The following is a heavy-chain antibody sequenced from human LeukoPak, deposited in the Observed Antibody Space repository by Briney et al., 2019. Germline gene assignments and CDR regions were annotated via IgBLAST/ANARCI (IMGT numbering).Heavy chain of an antibody. CDR1: GFIFSGSA. CDR3: TRQIGDGYNLIDY. J-gene: IGHJ4*02. V-gene: IGHV3-73*01. D-gene: IGHD5-24*01. Sequence: GESLKISCAASGFIFSGSAIHWVRQASGKGLEWVGRIRSKANNYATTYAASVKGRFTISRDDSKNTAYLQVNSLKTEDTAVYYCTRQIGDGYNLIDYWGQGTLVTVSS. CDR2: IRSKANNYAT.